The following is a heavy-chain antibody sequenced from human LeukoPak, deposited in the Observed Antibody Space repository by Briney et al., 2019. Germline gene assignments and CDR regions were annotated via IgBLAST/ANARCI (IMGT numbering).Heavy chain of an antibody. CDR1: GGTFSSYA. J-gene: IGHJ3*02. CDR3: ARALYYDFWSGYYDAFDI. D-gene: IGHD3-3*01. Sequence: SVKVSCNASGGTFSSYAISWVRQAPGQGPEWLGGVIPIFCTANYAQKFQGRVTITTDESTSTAYMELSSLRSEDTAVYYCARALYYDFWSGYYDAFDIWGQGTMVTVSS. V-gene: IGHV1-69*05. CDR2: VIPIFCTA.